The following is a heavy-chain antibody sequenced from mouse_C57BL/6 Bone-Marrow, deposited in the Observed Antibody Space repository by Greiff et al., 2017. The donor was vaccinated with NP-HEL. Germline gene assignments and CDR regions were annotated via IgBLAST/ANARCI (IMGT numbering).Heavy chain of an antibody. CDR1: GYTFTDYY. Sequence: VQLQQSGPELVKPGASVKISCKASGYTFTDYYMNWVKQSHGKSLEWIGDINPNNGGTSYNQKFKGKATLTVDKSSSTAYMELRSLTSEDSAVYYCASRGGSSSRDFDYWGQGTTLTVSS. CDR2: INPNNGGT. CDR3: ASRGGSSSRDFDY. J-gene: IGHJ2*01. V-gene: IGHV1-26*01. D-gene: IGHD1-1*01.